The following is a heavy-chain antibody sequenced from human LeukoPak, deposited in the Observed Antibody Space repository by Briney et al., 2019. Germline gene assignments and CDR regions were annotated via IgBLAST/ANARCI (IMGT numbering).Heavy chain of an antibody. V-gene: IGHV1-69*05. CDR1: GGTFSSYA. J-gene: IGHJ1*01. CDR3: ARDQSGLFQH. CDR2: IIPIFGTE. Sequence: ASVKVSCKASGGTFSSYAISWVRQAPGQGLEWMGGIIPIFGTENYAQKFQGRVTITTDESTSTAYMALSSLRSEDTAVYYCARDQSGLFQHWGQGTLVTVSS.